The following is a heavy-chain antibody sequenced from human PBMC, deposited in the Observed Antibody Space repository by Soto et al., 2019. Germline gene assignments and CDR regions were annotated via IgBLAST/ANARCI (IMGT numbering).Heavy chain of an antibody. V-gene: IGHV3-30*18. J-gene: IGHJ4*02. Sequence: GGSLRLSCAASGFTFNTYGMHWVRQSPGKGLEWVAVISYDGSEKYYVDSVKGRFTISKDNSKNTLYLQMNSLRPEDTAVYYCAKSPNFYCSSPNCYKYYFDHWGQGTRVTVSS. D-gene: IGHD2-2*02. CDR3: AKSPNFYCSSPNCYKYYFDH. CDR2: ISYDGSEK. CDR1: GFTFNTYG.